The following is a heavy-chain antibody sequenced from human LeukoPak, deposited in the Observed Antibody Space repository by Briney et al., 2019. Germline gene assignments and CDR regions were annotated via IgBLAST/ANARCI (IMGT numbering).Heavy chain of an antibody. CDR2: VSYDGSSK. CDR3: AKGEMATGYFDY. CDR1: GFPFSSYE. D-gene: IGHD5-24*01. V-gene: IGHV3-30*18. J-gene: IGHJ4*02. Sequence: GGSLRLSCVASGFPFSSYEMNWVRQAPGKGLEWVAVVSYDGSSKYYADSVKGRFTISRDNSKNTVHLQMNSLRAEDTAVYYCAKGEMATGYFDYWGQGTQVTLSS.